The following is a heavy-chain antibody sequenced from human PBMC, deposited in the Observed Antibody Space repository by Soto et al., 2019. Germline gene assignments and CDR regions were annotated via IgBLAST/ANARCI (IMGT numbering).Heavy chain of an antibody. Sequence: ASVKVSCKASGYTFSHYAMHWVRQAPGQRLEWMGWINAGNTHTKYSQKFQGRVTFTRDTSASTAYMELRSLRSDDTAVYYCARVLGIVGATLQHWGQGTMVTVAS. J-gene: IGHJ3*01. D-gene: IGHD1-26*01. CDR3: ARVLGIVGATLQH. CDR2: INAGNTHT. V-gene: IGHV1-3*01. CDR1: GYTFSHYA.